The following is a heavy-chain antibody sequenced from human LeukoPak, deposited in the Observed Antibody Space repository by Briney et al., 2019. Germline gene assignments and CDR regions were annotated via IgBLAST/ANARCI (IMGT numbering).Heavy chain of an antibody. CDR1: GYTFTSYY. J-gene: IGHJ6*02. D-gene: IGHD2-15*01. CDR2: INPSGGST. V-gene: IGHV1-46*01. CDR3: AREMGCSGGSCYSRYYGMDV. Sequence: GASVTVSCTASGYTFTSYYMHWVRQAPGQGLEWMGIINPSGGSTSYAQKFQGRVTMTRDTSTSTVYMELSSLRSEDTAVYYCAREMGCSGGSCYSRYYGMDVWGQGTTVTVSS.